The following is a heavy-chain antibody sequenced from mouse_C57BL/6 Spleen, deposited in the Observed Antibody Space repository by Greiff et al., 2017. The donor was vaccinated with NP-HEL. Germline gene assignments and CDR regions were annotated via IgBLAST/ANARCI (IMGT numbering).Heavy chain of an antibody. V-gene: IGHV1-82*01. CDR1: GYAFSSSW. J-gene: IGHJ1*03. D-gene: IGHD1-1*01. Sequence: VQLQQSGPELVKPGASVKISCKASGYAFSSSWMNWVKQRPGKGLEWIGRIYPGDGDTNYNGKFKGKATLTADKSSSTAYMQLSSLTSEDSAVYFCARSSSASYWYFDVWGTGTTVTVSS. CDR2: IYPGDGDT. CDR3: ARSSSASYWYFDV.